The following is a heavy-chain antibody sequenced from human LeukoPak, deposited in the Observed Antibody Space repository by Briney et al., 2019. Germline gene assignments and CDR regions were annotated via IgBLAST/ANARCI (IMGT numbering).Heavy chain of an antibody. V-gene: IGHV4-34*01. J-gene: IGHJ4*02. Sequence: SETLSLTCAVYGGSFSGHYWSWIRQPPGKGLEWIGEINHSGSTNYNPSLKSRVTISVDTSKNQFSLKLSSVTAAATAVYYCARGGGLPIDYWGQGTLVTVSS. D-gene: IGHD3-16*01. CDR2: INHSGST. CDR3: ARGGGLPIDY. CDR1: GGSFSGHY.